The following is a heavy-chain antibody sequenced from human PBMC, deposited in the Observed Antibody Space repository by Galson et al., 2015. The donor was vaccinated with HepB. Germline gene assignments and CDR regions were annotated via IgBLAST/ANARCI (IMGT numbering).Heavy chain of an antibody. J-gene: IGHJ6*03. D-gene: IGHD2-2*01. CDR1: GYTFTSYA. CDR3: AGCSSTSCYAGNLLYYYYMDV. V-gene: IGHV7-4-1*02. CDR2: INTNTGNP. Sequence: SVKVSCKASGYTFTSYAMNWVRQAPGQGLEWMGWINTNTGNPTYAQGFTGRFVFSLDTSVSTAYLQISSLKAEDTAVYYCAGCSSTSCYAGNLLYYYYMDVWGKGTTVTVSS.